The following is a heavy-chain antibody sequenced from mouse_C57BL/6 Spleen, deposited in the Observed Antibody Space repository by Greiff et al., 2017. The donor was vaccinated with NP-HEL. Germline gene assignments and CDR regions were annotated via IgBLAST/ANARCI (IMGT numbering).Heavy chain of an antibody. CDR2: ISDGGSYT. V-gene: IGHV5-4*01. Sequence: EVQLVESGGGLVKPGGSLKLSCAASGFTFSSYAMSWVRQTPEKRLEWVATISDGGSYTYYPDNVKGRFTISRDNAKNNLYLQMSHLKSEDTAMYDCARVNDYPYYLDYWGQGTTLTVSS. CDR1: GFTFSSYA. CDR3: ARVNDYPYYLDY. D-gene: IGHD2-4*01. J-gene: IGHJ2*01.